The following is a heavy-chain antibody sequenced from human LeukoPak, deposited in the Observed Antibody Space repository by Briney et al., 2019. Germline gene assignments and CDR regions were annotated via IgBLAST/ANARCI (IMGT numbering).Heavy chain of an antibody. CDR1: GFTVSSNY. Sequence: GGSLRLSCAASGFTVSSNYMSWVRQAPGKGLEWVSVIYSGGSTYYADSVKGRFTISRDNSKNTLYLQMNSLRAEDTAVYYCARARVLLYADYWGQGTLVTVSS. D-gene: IGHD3-10*01. J-gene: IGHJ4*02. CDR3: ARARVLLYADY. CDR2: IYSGGST. V-gene: IGHV3-66*01.